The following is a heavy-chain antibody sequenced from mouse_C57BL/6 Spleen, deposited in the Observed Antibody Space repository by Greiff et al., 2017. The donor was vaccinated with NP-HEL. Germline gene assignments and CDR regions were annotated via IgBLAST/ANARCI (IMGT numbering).Heavy chain of an antibody. CDR1: GFTFTDYY. J-gene: IGHJ3*01. V-gene: IGHV7-3*01. Sequence: VQLQQSGGGLVQPGGSLSLSCAASGFTFTDYYMSWVRQPPGKALEWLGFIRHKANGYTTEYSASVKGRFTISRDNSQSILYLQMNALRAEDSATYYCARWMSTGAWFAYWGQGTLVTVSA. CDR2: IRHKANGYTT. D-gene: IGHD4-1*02. CDR3: ARWMSTGAWFAY.